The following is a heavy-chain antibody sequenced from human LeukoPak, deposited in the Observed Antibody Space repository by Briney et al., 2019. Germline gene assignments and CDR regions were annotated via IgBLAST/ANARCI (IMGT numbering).Heavy chain of an antibody. D-gene: IGHD2-21*02. CDR2: IIAYNGNT. CDR1: GYTFTSYG. J-gene: IGHJ5*02. Sequence: ASVKVSCKASGYTFTSYGISWVRQAPGQGLEWMGWIIAYNGNTNYAQKLEGRVTMTTDTSTSTAYMELRSLRSDDTAVYYCARDRVAYCGGDCYSEWFDPWGQGALVTVSS. V-gene: IGHV1-18*01. CDR3: ARDRVAYCGGDCYSEWFDP.